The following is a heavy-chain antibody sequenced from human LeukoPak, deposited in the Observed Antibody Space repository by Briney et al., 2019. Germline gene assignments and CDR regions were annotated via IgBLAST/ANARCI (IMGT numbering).Heavy chain of an antibody. D-gene: IGHD3-22*01. J-gene: IGHJ4*02. CDR2: INHSGST. CDR3: ARTSRYYDSSGYRNFDY. V-gene: IGHV4-34*09. Sequence: SETLSLTCAVYGGSFSGYYWSWIRQPPGKRLEWIGEINHSGSTNYNPSLKSRVTISVDTSKNQLSLKLSSVTAADTAVYYCARTSRYYDSSGYRNFDYWGQGTLVTVSS. CDR1: GGSFSGYY.